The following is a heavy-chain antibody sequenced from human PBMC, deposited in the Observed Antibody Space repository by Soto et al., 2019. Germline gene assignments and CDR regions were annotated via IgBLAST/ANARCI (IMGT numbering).Heavy chain of an antibody. J-gene: IGHJ6*02. V-gene: IGHV2-26*01. CDR3: ARGYSSSWYRGNGMDV. CDR1: GFSLSNARMG. D-gene: IGHD6-13*01. CDR2: IFSNDEK. Sequence: QVTLKESGPVLVKPTETLTLTCTVSGFSLSNARMGVSWIRQPPGKALEWLAHIFSNDEKSYSTSLKSRLTISKDTSKSQVVLTMTNMDPVDTATYYCARGYSSSWYRGNGMDVWDQGTTVTVSS.